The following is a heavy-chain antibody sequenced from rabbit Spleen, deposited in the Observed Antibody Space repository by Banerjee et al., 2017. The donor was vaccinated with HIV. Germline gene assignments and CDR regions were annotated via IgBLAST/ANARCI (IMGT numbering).Heavy chain of an antibody. CDR2: IDAGGSGKN. CDR1: GISFGFSDY. J-gene: IGHJ3*01. Sequence: QSLEESGGGLVQPEGSLTLTCTASGISFGFSDYMCWVRQAPGKGLEWIACIDAGGSGKNYYASWAKGRFTISKTSSTTVTLQMTSLTAADTATYFCVRNGGDTRNYAPNFYLWGQGTLVTVS. V-gene: IGHV1S40*01. CDR3: VRNGGDTRNYAPNFYL. D-gene: IGHD2-1*01.